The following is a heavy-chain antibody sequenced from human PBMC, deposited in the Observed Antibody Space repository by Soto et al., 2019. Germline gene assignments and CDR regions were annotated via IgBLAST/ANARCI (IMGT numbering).Heavy chain of an antibody. CDR2: ISWDGGST. J-gene: IGHJ6*02. CDR3: AKDTTGGSSWLLDV. V-gene: IGHV3-43*01. CDR1: EFTFDDYT. Sequence: EVQLVESGGVVVQPGGSLRLSCAASEFTFDDYTMHWVRQAPGKGLEWVSLISWDGGSTYYADSVKGRFTISRDNSKNSLYLQMNSLRTEDTALYYCAKDTTGGSSWLLDVWGQGTTVTVSS. D-gene: IGHD6-13*01.